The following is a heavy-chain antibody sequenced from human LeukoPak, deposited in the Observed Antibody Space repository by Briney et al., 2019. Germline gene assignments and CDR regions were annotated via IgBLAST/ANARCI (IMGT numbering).Heavy chain of an antibody. CDR1: GFTVSSND. Sequence: PGGSLRLSCAASGFTVSSNDMSWVRQAPGKGLEWVSVIYSGGSTYYADSVKGRFTISRDNSKNTLYLQMNSLRAEDTAVYYCARSGYDSSGDYFDYWGQGTLVTVSS. D-gene: IGHD3-22*01. CDR3: ARSGYDSSGDYFDY. J-gene: IGHJ4*02. V-gene: IGHV3-53*01. CDR2: IYSGGST.